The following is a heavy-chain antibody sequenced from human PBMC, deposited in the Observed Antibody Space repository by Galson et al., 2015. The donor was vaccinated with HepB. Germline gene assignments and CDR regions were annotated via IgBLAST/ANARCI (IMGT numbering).Heavy chain of an antibody. J-gene: IGHJ6*02. Sequence: LSCAASGFTFSSSAMHWVRQAPGKGLEWVAVISYDGSNKYYADSVKGRFTISRDNSKNTLYLQMNSLRAEDTAVYYCARDLGGVATIFYYYYGMDVWGQGTTVTVSS. CDR2: ISYDGSNK. CDR3: ARDLGGVATIFYYYYGMDV. V-gene: IGHV3-30*04. D-gene: IGHD5-12*01. CDR1: GFTFSSSA.